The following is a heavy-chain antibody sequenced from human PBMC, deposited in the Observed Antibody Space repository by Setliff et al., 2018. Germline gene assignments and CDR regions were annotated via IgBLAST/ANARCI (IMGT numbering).Heavy chain of an antibody. D-gene: IGHD5-18*01. CDR3: ARVGRYVDTAMVFDY. J-gene: IGHJ4*02. V-gene: IGHV1-46*01. CDR2: INPSGGST. CDR1: GYTFTSYY. Sequence: ASVKVSCKASGYTFTSYYMHWVRQAPGQGLEWMGIINPSGGSTSYAQKFQGRVTMTRDASTSTVYMELSSLRSEDTAVYYCARVGRYVDTAMVFDYWGQGTLVTVSS.